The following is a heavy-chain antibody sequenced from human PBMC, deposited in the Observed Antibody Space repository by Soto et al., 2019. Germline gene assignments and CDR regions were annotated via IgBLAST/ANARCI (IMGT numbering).Heavy chain of an antibody. Sequence: EVQLLESGGGLVQPGGSLRLSCAASGFTFNYYAMSWVRQAPGKGLEWVSTVTGSGGNTYYADSVKGRFTISRDNSKNTLYLQMNSLRAEDTAVYYCAKGGCGELCDYWGQGTLVTVSS. V-gene: IGHV3-23*01. CDR3: AKGGCGELCDY. CDR1: GFTFNYYA. D-gene: IGHD3-10*01. CDR2: VTGSGGNT. J-gene: IGHJ4*02.